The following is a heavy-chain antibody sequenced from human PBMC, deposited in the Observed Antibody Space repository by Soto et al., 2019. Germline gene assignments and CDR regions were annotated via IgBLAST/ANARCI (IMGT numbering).Heavy chain of an antibody. D-gene: IGHD1-1*01. CDR1: GGSISSYY. J-gene: IGHJ6*02. CDR2: NYYSGST. Sequence: QVQLQESGPGLVKPSETLSLTCTVSGGSISSYYWSWIRQPPGKGLEWIGYNYYSGSTNYNPSLKSRVTISVDTSKNQFSLKLSSVTAADTAVYYCAREGTTVDSYYYYGMDVWGQGTTVTVSS. V-gene: IGHV4-59*01. CDR3: AREGTTVDSYYYYGMDV.